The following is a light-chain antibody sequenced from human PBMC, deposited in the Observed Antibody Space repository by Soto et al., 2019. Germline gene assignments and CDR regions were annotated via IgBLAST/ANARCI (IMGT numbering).Light chain of an antibody. CDR2: AAS. J-gene: IGKJ5*01. Sequence: EIQLTQSPSFVSASVGERVSITFRASQDIGRYLAWYQQKPGEAHKLLISAASNLQSGVPSRFTGGGSMTDLTHTLNYLLHEDFANYSNQRHYSSSSFGKGKPLE. CDR3: QRHYSSSS. CDR1: QDIGRY. V-gene: IGKV1-9*01.